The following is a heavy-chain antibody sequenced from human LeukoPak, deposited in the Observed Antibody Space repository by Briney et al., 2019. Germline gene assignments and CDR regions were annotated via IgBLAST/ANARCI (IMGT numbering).Heavy chain of an antibody. CDR3: ARGESPGPHYGGNSGFDY. D-gene: IGHD4-23*01. J-gene: IGHJ4*02. V-gene: IGHV4-34*09. CDR2: INHSGST. Sequence: SETLSLTCAVYGGSFGGYYWSWIRQPPGKGLEWIGEINHSGSTNYNPSLKSRVTISVDTSKNQFSLKLSSVTAADTAVYYCARGESPGPHYGGNSGFDYWGQGTLVTVSS. CDR1: GGSFGGYY.